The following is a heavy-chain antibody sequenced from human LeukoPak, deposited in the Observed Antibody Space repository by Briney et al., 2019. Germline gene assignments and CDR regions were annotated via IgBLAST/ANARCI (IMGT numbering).Heavy chain of an antibody. CDR2: IYTSGST. V-gene: IGHV4-61*02. CDR3: ARGGFPDYFDY. J-gene: IGHJ4*02. CDR1: GGSISSGSYY. D-gene: IGHD3-10*01. Sequence: PSETLSLTCTVSGGSISSGSYYWSWIRQPAGEGLEWIGRIYTSGSTNYNPSLKSRVTILVDTSKNQFSLKLSSVTAADTAVYYCARGGFPDYFDYWGQGTLVTVSS.